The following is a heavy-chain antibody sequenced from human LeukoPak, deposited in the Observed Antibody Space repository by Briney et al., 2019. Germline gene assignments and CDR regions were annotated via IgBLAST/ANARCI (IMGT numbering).Heavy chain of an antibody. V-gene: IGHV4-31*03. CDR1: GGSISSGGYY. CDR2: IYYSGST. J-gene: IGHJ4*02. CDR3: ARVVTSILVVTPDYFDY. D-gene: IGHD4-23*01. Sequence: PSETLSLTCTVSGGSISSGGYYWSWIRQHPGKGLEWIGYIYYSGSTYYNPSLKSRVTISVDTSKNQFSLKLSSVTAADTAVYYCARVVTSILVVTPDYFDYWGQGTLVTVSS.